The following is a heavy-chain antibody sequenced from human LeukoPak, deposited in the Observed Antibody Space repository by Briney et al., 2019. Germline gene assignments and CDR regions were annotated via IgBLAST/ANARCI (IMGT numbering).Heavy chain of an antibody. CDR3: ARGHTYYYDSRGYYPEIQSYYFDY. CDR2: ISGGGGST. D-gene: IGHD3-22*01. V-gene: IGHV3-23*01. Sequence: GVSLRLSCAASGFTFSSYAMSWVRQAPGKGLEWVSAISGGGGSTYYADSVTGRFTISRDNSKNTLYLQMNSLRAEDTAVYYCARGHTYYYDSRGYYPEIQSYYFDYWGQGTLVTVSS. CDR1: GFTFSSYA. J-gene: IGHJ4*02.